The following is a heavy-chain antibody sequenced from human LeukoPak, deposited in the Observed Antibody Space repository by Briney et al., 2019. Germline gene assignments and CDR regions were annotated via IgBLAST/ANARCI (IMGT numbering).Heavy chain of an antibody. J-gene: IGHJ4*02. Sequence: ASVKVSCKASGGTLSRFTISWVRQAPGQGFEWMGGITPIFGTANYAQKFQGRVTITADESTSTAYMELSSLRSEDTAVYYCARVSGSGYYGDFELDYWGQGTLVTVSS. CDR1: GGTLSRFT. CDR2: ITPIFGTA. D-gene: IGHD3-22*01. V-gene: IGHV1-69*13. CDR3: ARVSGSGYYGDFELDY.